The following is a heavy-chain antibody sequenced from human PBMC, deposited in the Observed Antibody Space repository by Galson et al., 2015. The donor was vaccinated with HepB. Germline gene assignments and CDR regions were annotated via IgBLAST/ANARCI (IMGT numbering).Heavy chain of an antibody. CDR3: AGNRKGGYGPFAY. CDR2: IRSKAHGGTT. Sequence: SLRLSCAGSKFTFGDYTMSWFRQAPGKGLEWVGSIRSKAHGGTTEYVASVKGRFTISRHDSKSAAYLQMNGFTTEDTAMYYCAGNRKGGYGPFAYWDQGTLVTVSS. V-gene: IGHV3-49*03. CDR1: KFTFGDYT. J-gene: IGHJ4*02. D-gene: IGHD5-12*01.